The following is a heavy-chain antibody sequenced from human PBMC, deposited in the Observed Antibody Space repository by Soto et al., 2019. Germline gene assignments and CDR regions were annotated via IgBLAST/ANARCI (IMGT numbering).Heavy chain of an antibody. V-gene: IGHV1-69*02. D-gene: IGHD6-19*01. CDR3: EYSSGGYPAMAFQH. CDR2: IIPILGIA. Sequence: SVKVSCKASGGTFSSYTISWVRQAPGQGLEWMGRIIPILGIANYAQKFQGRVTITTDTSTSTAYMELSSLRSEDTAVYYCEYSSGGYPAMAFQHWGRGTLVTVSS. J-gene: IGHJ1*01. CDR1: GGTFSSYT.